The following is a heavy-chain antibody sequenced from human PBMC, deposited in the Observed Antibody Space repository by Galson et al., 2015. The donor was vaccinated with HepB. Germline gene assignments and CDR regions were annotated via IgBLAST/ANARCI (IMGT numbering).Heavy chain of an antibody. CDR1: GFTFSNYG. CDR3: AKDLMAGEGNYYYYGMDV. J-gene: IGHJ6*02. Sequence: ALRLSCAASGFTFSNYGIHWVRQAPGKGLEWVAVISYDGSNEYYADSVTGRFTISRDNSKKTLYLQMNSLRAEDTAVYYCAKDLMAGEGNYYYYGMDVWGQGTTVTVSS. CDR2: ISYDGSNE. D-gene: IGHD5-24*01. V-gene: IGHV3-30*18.